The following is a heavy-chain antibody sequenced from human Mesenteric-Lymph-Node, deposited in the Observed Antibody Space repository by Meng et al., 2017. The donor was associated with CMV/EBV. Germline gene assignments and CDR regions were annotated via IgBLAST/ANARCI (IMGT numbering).Heavy chain of an antibody. Sequence: TFSSYAMHWGRQAPGQRIEWRGWINAGNGNTKYSQKFQGRVTITRDTSASTAYMELSSLRSEDTAVYYCARAEYCSSTSCYVRGWFDPWGQGTLVTVSS. CDR2: INAGNGNT. J-gene: IGHJ5*02. D-gene: IGHD2-2*01. CDR1: TFSSYA. V-gene: IGHV1-3*01. CDR3: ARAEYCSSTSCYVRGWFDP.